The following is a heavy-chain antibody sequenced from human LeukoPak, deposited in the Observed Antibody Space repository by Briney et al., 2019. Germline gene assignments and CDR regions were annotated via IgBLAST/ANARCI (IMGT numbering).Heavy chain of an antibody. Sequence: GESLKISCKGSGYSFTSYWIGWVRQMPGKGLEWMGIIYPGDSDTRYSPSFQGQVTISADKSTSTAYLQWSSLTASDTAMYYCARRGYCSGGSCFSHAFDIWGQATMVTVSS. D-gene: IGHD2-15*01. J-gene: IGHJ3*02. CDR1: GYSFTSYW. V-gene: IGHV5-51*01. CDR2: IYPGDSDT. CDR3: ARRGYCSGGSCFSHAFDI.